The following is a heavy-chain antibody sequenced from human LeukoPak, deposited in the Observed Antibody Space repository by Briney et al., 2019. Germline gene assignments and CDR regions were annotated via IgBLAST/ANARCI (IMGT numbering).Heavy chain of an antibody. CDR1: GFTFSSYA. Sequence: GGSLRLSCAASGFTFSSYAMDWVRQAPGKGLERVAVISYDGSNKYYADSVKGRFTISRDNSKNTLYLQMNSLRTEDTAVYYCARPYGGYVDYYFDYWGQGTLVTVSS. J-gene: IGHJ4*02. CDR2: ISYDGSNK. D-gene: IGHD5-12*01. V-gene: IGHV3-30-3*01. CDR3: ARPYGGYVDYYFDY.